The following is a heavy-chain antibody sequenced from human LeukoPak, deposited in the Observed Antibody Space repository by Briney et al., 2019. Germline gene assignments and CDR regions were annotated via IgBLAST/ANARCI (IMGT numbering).Heavy chain of an antibody. J-gene: IGHJ4*02. CDR1: GGSFSGYY. CDR3: ARRWYSGSYFDY. D-gene: IGHD1-26*01. V-gene: IGHV4-34*01. CDR2: INHSGST. Sequence: KSSETLSLTCAVYGGSFSGYYWSWIRQPPGKGLEWIGEINHSGSTNYNPSLKSRVTISVDTSKNQFSLKLSSVTAADTAVYYCARRWYSGSYFDYWGQGTLVTVSS.